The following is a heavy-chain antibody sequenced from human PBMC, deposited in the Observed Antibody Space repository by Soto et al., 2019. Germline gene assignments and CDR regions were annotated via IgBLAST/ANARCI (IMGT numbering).Heavy chain of an antibody. CDR3: ATLTVVVAATLNWFDP. J-gene: IGHJ5*02. CDR2: INPNSGGT. CDR1: GYTFTGYY. D-gene: IGHD2-15*01. Sequence: SVKVSCKASGYTFTGYYMHWVRQAPGQGLEWMGWINPNSGGTNYAQKFQGRVTMTRDTSISTAYMELSRLRSDDTAVYYCATLTVVVAATLNWFDPWGQGTLVTVSS. V-gene: IGHV1-2*02.